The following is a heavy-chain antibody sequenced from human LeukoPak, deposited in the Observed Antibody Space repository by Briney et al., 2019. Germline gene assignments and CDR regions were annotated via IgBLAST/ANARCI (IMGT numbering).Heavy chain of an antibody. CDR2: LNADGNSI. V-gene: IGHV3-74*01. CDR1: GFTFSSYW. Sequence: GGSLRLSCAASGFTFSSYWMHWVRQAPGKGLVWVSRLNADGNSITYADSVRGRFTISRDNAKNTVHLQMNSLRVEDTAIYFCAGAYSAYDPFDYWGQGILVTVSS. CDR3: AGAYSAYDPFDY. D-gene: IGHD5-12*01. J-gene: IGHJ4*02.